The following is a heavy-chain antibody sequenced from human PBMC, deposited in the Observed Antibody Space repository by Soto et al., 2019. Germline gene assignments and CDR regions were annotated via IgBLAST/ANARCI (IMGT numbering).Heavy chain of an antibody. D-gene: IGHD4-17*01. V-gene: IGHV3-21*01. J-gene: IGHJ6*02. CDR3: ARKGYGEYGGMDV. CDR1: GFTFTSYT. Sequence: PGGSLRLSCAASGFTFTSYTFNWVRQAPGKGLEWVSCISTTSTYIYYADSVKGRFTFSRDNTKNSLYLHMNSLRVEDTAVYYCARKGYGEYGGMDVWGQGTMVTVSS. CDR2: ISTTSTYI.